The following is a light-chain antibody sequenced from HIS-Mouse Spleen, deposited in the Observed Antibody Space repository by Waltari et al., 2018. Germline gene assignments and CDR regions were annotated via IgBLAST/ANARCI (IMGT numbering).Light chain of an antibody. CDR2: ADS. CDR1: ALPKKY. V-gene: IGLV3-10*01. J-gene: IGLJ2*01. CDR3: YSTDSSGNHRV. Sequence: SYELTQPPSVSVSPGQTARITCSGDALPKKYAYWYQQKSGKAPVLVIYADSKRPSVIPERFSGSSSGTMDTLTISGAQVEDEAYYYCYSTDSSGNHRVFGGGTKLTVL.